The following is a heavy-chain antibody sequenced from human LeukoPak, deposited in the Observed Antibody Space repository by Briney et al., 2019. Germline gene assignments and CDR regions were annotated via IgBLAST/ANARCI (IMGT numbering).Heavy chain of an antibody. CDR3: ARMFGISPECSRTSCLGWFDP. CDR1: GYTFTSYG. D-gene: IGHD2-2*01. J-gene: IGHJ5*02. CDR2: ISSYNGNT. V-gene: IGHV1-18*01. Sequence: ASVKVSCKASGYTFTSYGISWVRQAPGQGLEWMGWISSYNGNTNYAQKLQGRVTMSTDTSTGTAYMELRSLRSDDTAVYYCARMFGISPECSRTSCLGWFDPWGQGTPVTVSS.